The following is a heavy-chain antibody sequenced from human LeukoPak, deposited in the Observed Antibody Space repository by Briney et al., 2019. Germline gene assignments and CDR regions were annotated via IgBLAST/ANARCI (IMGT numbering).Heavy chain of an antibody. J-gene: IGHJ4*02. D-gene: IGHD2-2*02. CDR1: GFTFSSYA. V-gene: IGHV3-23*01. Sequence: LPGGSLRLSCAASGFTFSSYAMSWVRQAPGKGLEWVSTFSGSDDSTYYADSVKGRFTISRDNSKDTLYLQMSSLRVEDTAVYYCAKGSRTSSYTGADFWGQGTLVTVSS. CDR2: FSGSDDST. CDR3: AKGSRTSSYTGADF.